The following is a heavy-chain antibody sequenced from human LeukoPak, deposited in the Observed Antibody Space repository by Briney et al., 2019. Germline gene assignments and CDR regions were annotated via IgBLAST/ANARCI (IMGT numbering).Heavy chain of an antibody. V-gene: IGHV3-30*04. CDR1: GFTFSSYA. Sequence: GTSLRLSCAASGFTFSSYAMHWVRQAPGKGLQWVALISFDGGDKYYETSVKGRFTISRDNSKNTLHLQMNTLRPDDTAMYYCVRQGGGDNCRWGQGALVTVSS. CDR3: VRQGGGDNCR. D-gene: IGHD4-23*01. J-gene: IGHJ4*01. CDR2: ISFDGGDK.